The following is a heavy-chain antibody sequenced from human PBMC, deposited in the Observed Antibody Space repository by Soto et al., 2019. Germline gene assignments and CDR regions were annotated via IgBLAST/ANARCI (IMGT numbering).Heavy chain of an antibody. CDR2: IIPIFGTA. Sequence: QVQLVQSGAEVKKPGSSVKVSCKASGGTFSSYAISWVRQAPGQGLEWMGGIIPIFGTANYAQKFQGRVTITADESTSTAYMELSSLRSEDTAVYYCATSRQWLALFHYNWFDPWGQGTLVTVSS. CDR1: GGTFSSYA. V-gene: IGHV1-69*12. CDR3: ATSRQWLALFHYNWFDP. D-gene: IGHD6-19*01. J-gene: IGHJ5*02.